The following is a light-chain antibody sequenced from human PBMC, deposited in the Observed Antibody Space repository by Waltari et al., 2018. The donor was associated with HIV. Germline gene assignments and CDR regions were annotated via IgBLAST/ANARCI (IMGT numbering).Light chain of an antibody. CDR2: EAS. J-gene: IGKJ3*01. Sequence: EIGLTQSPATLSLSPGERATLSCRASQSIGRYLAWYQQKPGQAPRLLIYEASNRATDIPARFSGSGSGTDFTLTIRSLEPEDFATYYCQRSSTWPPRITFGPGTTVDI. CDR1: QSIGRY. V-gene: IGKV3-11*01. CDR3: QRSSTWPPRIT.